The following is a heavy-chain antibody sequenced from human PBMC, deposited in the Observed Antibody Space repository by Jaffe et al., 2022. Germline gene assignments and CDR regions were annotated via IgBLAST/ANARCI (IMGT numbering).Heavy chain of an antibody. Sequence: EVQLVESGGGLVQPGGSLRLSCAASGFTFSSYEMNWVRQAPGKGLEWVSYISSSGSTIYYADSVKGRFTISRDNAKNSLYLQMNSLRAEDTAVYYCARVRIVATRTYYYYMDVWGKGTTVTVSS. CDR2: ISSSGSTI. J-gene: IGHJ6*03. CDR1: GFTFSSYE. CDR3: ARVRIVATRTYYYYMDV. V-gene: IGHV3-48*03. D-gene: IGHD5-12*01.